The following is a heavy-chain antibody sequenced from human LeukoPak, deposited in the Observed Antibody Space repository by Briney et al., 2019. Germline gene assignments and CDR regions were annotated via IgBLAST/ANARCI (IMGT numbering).Heavy chain of an antibody. D-gene: IGHD3-22*01. CDR1: GGSISSYY. CDR2: IHYSGST. V-gene: IGHV4-59*01. CDR3: ARVRDMSSYFYDLDY. J-gene: IGHJ4*02. Sequence: SETLSLTCTVSGGSISSYYWSWIRQPPGKGLEWIGCIHYSGSTNYNPSLKSRVTISVDTSKNQFSLKLSSVTAADTAVYYCARVRDMSSYFYDLDYWGQGTLVTVSS.